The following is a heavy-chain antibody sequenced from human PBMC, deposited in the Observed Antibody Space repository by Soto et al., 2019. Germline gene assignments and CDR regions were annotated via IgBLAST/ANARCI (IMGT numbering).Heavy chain of an antibody. CDR2: ISYDGSNK. V-gene: IGHV3-30*18. CDR1: GFTFSSYG. J-gene: IGHJ4*02. Sequence: LRLSCAASGFTFSSYGMHWVRQAPGKGLEWVAVISYDGSNKYYADSVKGRFTISRDNSKNTLYLQMNSLRAEDTAVYYCAKDQGRGGYSYGYFSPYFDYWGQGTLVTVS. D-gene: IGHD5-18*01. CDR3: AKDQGRGGYSYGYFSPYFDY.